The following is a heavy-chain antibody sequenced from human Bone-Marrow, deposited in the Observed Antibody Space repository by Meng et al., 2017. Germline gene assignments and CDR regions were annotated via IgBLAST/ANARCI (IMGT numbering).Heavy chain of an antibody. CDR2: FSGSGGST. Sequence: GESLKISCAASGFTFSSYAMSWVRQAPGMGLEWVSAFSGSGGSTYYADSVKGRSTISRDNSKNTLYLQMNSLSAEDTVVYYCAKDIRGPGEGSSWYEFGFYYYYGMDVWGQGTTVTVSS. J-gene: IGHJ6*02. CDR3: AKDIRGPGEGSSWYEFGFYYYYGMDV. D-gene: IGHD6-13*01. CDR1: GFTFSSYA. V-gene: IGHV3-23*01.